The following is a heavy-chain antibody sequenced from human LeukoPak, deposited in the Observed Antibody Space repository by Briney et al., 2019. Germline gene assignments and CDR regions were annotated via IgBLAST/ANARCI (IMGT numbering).Heavy chain of an antibody. J-gene: IGHJ4*02. CDR2: ISSSSSYI. V-gene: IGHV3-21*01. D-gene: IGHD2-15*01. CDR3: ARSYCSGGSCSDYFDY. Sequence: GGSLRLSCAASGFTFGSYSMNWVRQAPGKGLEWVSSISSSSSYIYYADSVKGRFTISRDNAKNSLYLQMNSLRAEDTAVYYCARSYCSGGSCSDYFDYWGQGTLVTVSS. CDR1: GFTFGSYS.